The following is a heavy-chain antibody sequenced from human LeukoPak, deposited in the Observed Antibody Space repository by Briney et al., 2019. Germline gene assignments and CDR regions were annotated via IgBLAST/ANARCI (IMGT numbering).Heavy chain of an antibody. CDR2: ISYDGSNK. D-gene: IGHD6-13*01. V-gene: IGHV3-30*03. J-gene: IGHJ4*02. Sequence: GRSLRLSCAASGSTFSSYGMHWVRQAPGKGLEWVAVISYDGSNKYYADSVKGRFTISRDNSKNTLYLQMNSLRAEDTAVYYCASSWAYFDSWGQGTLVTVSS. CDR1: GSTFSSYG. CDR3: ASSWAYFDS.